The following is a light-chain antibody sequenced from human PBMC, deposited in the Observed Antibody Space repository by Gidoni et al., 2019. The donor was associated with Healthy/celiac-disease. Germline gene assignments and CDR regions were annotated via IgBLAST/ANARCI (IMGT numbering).Light chain of an antibody. Sequence: QAGLTQPPSVSKGLRPTATLTCTWNSNNVGNQGAAWLQQHQGHPPKLLSYRNNNRPSGISERLSASRSGNTASLTITGLQPEDEADYYCSAWDSSLSAWVFGGGTKLTVL. CDR2: RNN. CDR3: SAWDSSLSAWV. J-gene: IGLJ3*02. V-gene: IGLV10-54*01. CDR1: SNNVGNQG.